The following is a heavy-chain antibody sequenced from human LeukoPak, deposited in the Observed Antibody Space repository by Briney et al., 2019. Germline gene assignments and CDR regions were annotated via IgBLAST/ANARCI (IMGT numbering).Heavy chain of an antibody. CDR1: GFSFSGYG. CDR3: AALHTGTFVDY. D-gene: IGHD4-17*01. J-gene: IGHJ4*02. Sequence: PGGSLRLSCAASGFSFSGYGMHWVPQVPGKGLEWVAFIRYDGITKFYIDSVKGRFAISRDNSKNTLSLQMNSLRTEDTAVYYCAALHTGTFVDYWGQGTLVTVSS. V-gene: IGHV3-30*02. CDR2: IRYDGITK.